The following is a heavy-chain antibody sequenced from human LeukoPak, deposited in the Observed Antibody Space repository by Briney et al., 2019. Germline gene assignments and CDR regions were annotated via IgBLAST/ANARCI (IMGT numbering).Heavy chain of an antibody. CDR3: ARHEDIAVAAIHYFDY. V-gene: IGHV4-59*08. D-gene: IGHD6-19*01. CDR2: IYYSGST. Sequence: SETPSLTCTVSGGSISSYYWSWIRQPPGKGLEWIGYIYYSGSTNYNPSLKSRVTISVDTSKNQFSLKLSSVTAADTAVYYCARHEDIAVAAIHYFDYWGQGTLVTVSS. CDR1: GGSISSYY. J-gene: IGHJ4*02.